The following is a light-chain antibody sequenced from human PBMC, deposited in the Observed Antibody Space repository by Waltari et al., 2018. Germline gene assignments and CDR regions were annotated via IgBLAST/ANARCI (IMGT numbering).Light chain of an antibody. J-gene: IGKJ2*01. V-gene: IGKV3-20*01. CDR2: GAS. CDR3: QQYGSSIMYT. Sequence: VFTQYPGTLSLSPGDRATLSCRASQSITKRYFAGYQQKPGQAPRLLIYGASSKAASIPGRFSGSGSGTEFTLTISRLEAEESAVYYCQQYGSSIMYTFGQGTKLEIK. CDR1: QSITKRY.